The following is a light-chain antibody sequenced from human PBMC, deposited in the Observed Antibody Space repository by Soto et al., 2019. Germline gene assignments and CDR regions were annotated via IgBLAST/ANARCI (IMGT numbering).Light chain of an antibody. J-gene: IGLJ1*01. CDR1: SSDVGDNNY. CDR2: AVT. Sequence: QSALTQPASVSGSPGQSITLSCTGTSSDVGDNNYVSWYQQHPGKAPKLMIYAVTHRPSGISNRFSGSKSGNTASLTISGLPAEYESDYYSSSYTVSSTLNVFGTGTKLTVL. V-gene: IGLV2-14*03. CDR3: SSYTVSSTLNV.